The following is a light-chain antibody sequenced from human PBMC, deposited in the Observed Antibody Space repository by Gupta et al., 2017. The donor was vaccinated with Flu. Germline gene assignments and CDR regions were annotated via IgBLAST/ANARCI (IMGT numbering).Light chain of an antibody. CDR3: QQYNNCSPLFT. CDR1: QSISRN. CDR2: GAS. J-gene: IGKJ3*01. Sequence: EIVMTQSPATLSVSPGERATLPCGASQSISRNLAWYQQKPCLAHRLLLYGASTRATGIPATFSGSGCGTEFTLTISIRQSEDFAVYYCQQYNNCSPLFTFGHGTKVDIK. V-gene: IGKV3-15*01.